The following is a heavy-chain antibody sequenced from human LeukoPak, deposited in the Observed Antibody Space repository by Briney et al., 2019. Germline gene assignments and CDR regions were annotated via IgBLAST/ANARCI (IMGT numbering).Heavy chain of an antibody. J-gene: IGHJ3*02. CDR1: RFTFSTYS. CDR2: ISSSSRTI. D-gene: IGHD3-10*01. Sequence: GGSLRLSCAASRFTFSTYSMNWVRQAPGKGLEWVSYISSSSRTIYYADSVKGRFTISRDNAKKSLYLQMNSLRAEDTAVYYCARVAGSYSSSAFDIWGQGTMVTVSS. CDR3: ARVAGSYSSSAFDI. V-gene: IGHV3-48*01.